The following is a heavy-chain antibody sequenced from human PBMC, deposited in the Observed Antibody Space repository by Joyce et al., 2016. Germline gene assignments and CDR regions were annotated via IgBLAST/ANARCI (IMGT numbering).Heavy chain of an antibody. D-gene: IGHD2-21*02. Sequence: QVQLQESGPGLVKPSQTLSLTCTVSGDSFSSDDYYWSWIRQSPGKGLECIGYIRYTGSAYCHPSLKSRLTMSLATSKNQFSLRLTSVTTADTAMYYCARAAVMTASSGWFDPWGQGNLVIVSS. CDR1: GDSFSSDDYY. J-gene: IGHJ5*02. V-gene: IGHV4-30-4*01. CDR2: IRYTGSA. CDR3: ARAAVMTASSGWFDP.